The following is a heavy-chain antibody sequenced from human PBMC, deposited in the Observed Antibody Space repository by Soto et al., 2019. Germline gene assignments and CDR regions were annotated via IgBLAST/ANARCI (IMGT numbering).Heavy chain of an antibody. J-gene: IGHJ4*02. CDR2: INPSGGST. D-gene: IGHD6-19*01. CDR1: GYTFTSYY. V-gene: IGHV1-46*01. CDR3: ARQRGYSRYEQGIAVAGTTGRFDY. Sequence: ASVKVSCKASGYTFTSYYMHWVRQAPGQGLEWMGIINPSGGSTSYAQKFQGRVTMTRDTSTSTVYMELSSLRSEDTAVYYCARQRGYSRYEQGIAVAGTTGRFDYWGQGTLVTVSS.